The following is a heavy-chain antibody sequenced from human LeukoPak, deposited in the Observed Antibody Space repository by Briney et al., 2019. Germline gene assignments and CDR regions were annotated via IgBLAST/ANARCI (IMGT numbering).Heavy chain of an antibody. CDR1: GFTFSSYS. CDR2: ISSSSSYI. D-gene: IGHD4-17*01. CDR3: ARDHGWGRYGAYYFDY. V-gene: IGHV3-21*01. J-gene: IGHJ4*02. Sequence: PGGSLRLSCAASGFTFSSYSMNWVRQAPGKGLEWVSSISSSSSYIYYADSVKGRFTISRDNAKSSLYLQMNSLRAEDTAVYYCARDHGWGRYGAYYFDYWGQGTLVTVSS.